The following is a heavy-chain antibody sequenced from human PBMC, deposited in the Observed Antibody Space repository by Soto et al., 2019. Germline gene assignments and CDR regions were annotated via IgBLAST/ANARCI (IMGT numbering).Heavy chain of an antibody. CDR2: MNPNSGNT. Sequence: ASVKVSCKASGYTFTSYDINWVRQATGQGLEWMGWMNPNSGNTGYAQKFQGRVTMTRNTSISTAYMELSSLRSEDTAVYYCARTGYGSGSYYNYYYYGMDVWGQGTTVTVSS. CDR1: GYTFTSYD. J-gene: IGHJ6*02. V-gene: IGHV1-8*01. D-gene: IGHD3-10*01. CDR3: ARTGYGSGSYYNYYYYGMDV.